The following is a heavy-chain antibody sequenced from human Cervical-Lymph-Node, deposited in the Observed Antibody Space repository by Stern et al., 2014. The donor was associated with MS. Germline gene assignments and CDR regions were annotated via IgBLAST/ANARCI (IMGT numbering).Heavy chain of an antibody. V-gene: IGHV1-69*01. J-gene: IGHJ4*02. CDR1: GATFSSFA. CDR3: AREQGAKLPVFDS. CDR2: VVPMFGIP. Sequence: VQLVESGAELKKPGSSVRVSCQASGATFSSFAINWVRQAPGQGLEWMGDVVPMFGIPNYAQKFQGRLTIRADEATHTAYMELTSLRSEDTAMYYCAREQGAKLPVFDSWGQGTPVTVSS. D-gene: IGHD1-26*01.